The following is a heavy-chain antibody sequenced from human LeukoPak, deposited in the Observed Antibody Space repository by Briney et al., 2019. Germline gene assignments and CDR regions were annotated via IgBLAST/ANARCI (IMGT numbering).Heavy chain of an antibody. Sequence: SVKVSCKASGGTFSSYAISWVRQAPGQGLEWMGRIIPILGIANYAQKFQGRVTITADKSTSTAYMELSSLRSEDTAVYYCAGLKSSGSYQAYYFDYWGQGTLVTVSS. CDR2: IIPILGIA. CDR1: GGTFSSYA. CDR3: AGLKSSGSYQAYYFDY. J-gene: IGHJ4*02. V-gene: IGHV1-69*04. D-gene: IGHD3-10*01.